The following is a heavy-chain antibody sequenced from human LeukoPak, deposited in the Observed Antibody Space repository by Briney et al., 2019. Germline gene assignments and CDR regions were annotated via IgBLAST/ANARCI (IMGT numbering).Heavy chain of an antibody. D-gene: IGHD2-21*02. J-gene: IGHJ3*02. V-gene: IGHV3-74*01. CDR1: GFTFSSYW. CDR3: ARREVVVTATAFDAFDI. Sequence: GGSLRLSCAASGFTFSSYWMHWVRQAPGKGLVWVSRINSDGSSTSYADSVKGRFTISRDNAKNTLYLQMNSLRAEDTAVYYCARREVVVTATAFDAFDIWGQGTMVTVSS. CDR2: INSDGSST.